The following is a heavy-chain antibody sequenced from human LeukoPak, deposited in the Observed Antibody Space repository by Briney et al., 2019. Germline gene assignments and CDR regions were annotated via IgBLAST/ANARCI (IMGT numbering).Heavy chain of an antibody. CDR2: IYYSGST. Sequence: SETLSFTCTVSGGSISSYYWSWIRQPPGKGLEWIGYIYYSGSTKYKSSLKSRVTISVDTSKNQFSLKLSSVTAADTAVYYCARGKEVITMLRGLKPGYYFDYWGQGTLVTVSS. D-gene: IGHD3-10*01. V-gene: IGHV4-59*01. J-gene: IGHJ4*02. CDR3: ARGKEVITMLRGLKPGYYFDY. CDR1: GGSISSYY.